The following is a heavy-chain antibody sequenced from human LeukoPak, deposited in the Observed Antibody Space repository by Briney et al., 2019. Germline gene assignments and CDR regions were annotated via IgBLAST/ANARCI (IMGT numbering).Heavy chain of an antibody. Sequence: ASVKVSCKASGYTFTDSYIHWVRQAPGQGLEWMGWINPNSGTNYAQNFQGRVTMTRDTSISTAYMELSRLRSDDTAVYYCARGKVDGDDFDYWGQGTLVTVSS. CDR2: INPNSGT. J-gene: IGHJ4*02. D-gene: IGHD4-17*01. CDR3: ARGKVDGDDFDY. V-gene: IGHV1-2*02. CDR1: GYTFTDSY.